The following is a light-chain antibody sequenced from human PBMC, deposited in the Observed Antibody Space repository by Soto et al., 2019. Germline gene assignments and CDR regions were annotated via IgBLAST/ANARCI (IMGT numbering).Light chain of an antibody. Sequence: DIQMTQSPSSLSASVGDRVTITCRASQSIRSYLNWYQQKPRKAPKLLIYAASSLQSGVPSRFNGCGAGTYITPTISSVQPEDFATYHCQQSYSTPITFGQGTRLEIK. CDR1: QSIRSY. CDR3: QQSYSTPIT. V-gene: IGKV1-39*01. J-gene: IGKJ5*01. CDR2: AAS.